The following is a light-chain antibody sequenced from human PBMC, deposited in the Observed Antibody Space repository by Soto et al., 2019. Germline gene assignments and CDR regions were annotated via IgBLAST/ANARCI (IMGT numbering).Light chain of an antibody. Sequence: DIQMTQSPSTLSASVGDRVTITCRASQTINSWLAWYQQKPGKAPKLLIYKASTLEGGVPSRFSGSGSGTEFTLTISSLQPDDFATYYCQHYNSYWTFGQGTKVDIK. J-gene: IGKJ1*01. CDR3: QHYNSYWT. V-gene: IGKV1-5*03. CDR1: QTINSW. CDR2: KAS.